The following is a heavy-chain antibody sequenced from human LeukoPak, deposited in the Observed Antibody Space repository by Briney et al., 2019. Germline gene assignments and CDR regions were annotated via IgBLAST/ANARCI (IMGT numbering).Heavy chain of an antibody. D-gene: IGHD3-16*02. CDR2: ISSSSYI. CDR1: GFTFSDYS. CDR3: ARDTSYYFDY. V-gene: IGHV3-21*01. Sequence: GGSLRLSCAASGFTFSDYSMNWVRQAPGKGLEWVSSISSSSYIYYADSVKGRFTISRDNAKNSLYLQMNSLRAEDTAVYYCARDTSYYFDYWGQGTLVTVSS. J-gene: IGHJ4*02.